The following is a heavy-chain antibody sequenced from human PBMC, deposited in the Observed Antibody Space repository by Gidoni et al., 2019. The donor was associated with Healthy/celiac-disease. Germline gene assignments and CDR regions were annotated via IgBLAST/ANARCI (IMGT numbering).Heavy chain of an antibody. CDR2: IYTSGST. CDR1: GGSISSYY. D-gene: IGHD1-20*01. V-gene: IGHV4-4*07. CDR3: AREPHNWNDPAGFFDY. Sequence: QVQLQESGPGLVKPSETLSRTCTVSGGSISSYYWSWIRRPAGKGLEWIGRIYTSGSTNYNPSLKSRVTMSVDTSKNQFSLKLSSVTAADTAVYYCAREPHNWNDPAGFFDYWGQGTLVTVSS. J-gene: IGHJ4*02.